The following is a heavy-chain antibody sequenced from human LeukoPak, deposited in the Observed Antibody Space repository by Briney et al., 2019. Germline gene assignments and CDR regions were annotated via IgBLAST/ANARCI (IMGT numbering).Heavy chain of an antibody. CDR3: ARGPSNIVVVPAATPPLGYFDY. D-gene: IGHD2-2*01. CDR2: INHSGST. CDR1: GGSFSGYY. Sequence: SETLSLTCAVYGGSFSGYYWSWIRQPPGKGLEGIGEINHSGSTNYSPSLKSRVTISVDTSKNQFSLKLSSVTAADTAVYYCARGPSNIVVVPAATPPLGYFDYWGQGTLVTVSS. J-gene: IGHJ4*02. V-gene: IGHV4-34*01.